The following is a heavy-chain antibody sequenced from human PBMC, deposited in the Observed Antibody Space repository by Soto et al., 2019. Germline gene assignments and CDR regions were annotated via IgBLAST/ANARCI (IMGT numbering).Heavy chain of an antibody. Sequence: QVQLQESGPGLVKPSGTLSLTCAVSGGSISTSNWWSWVRQPPGKGLEWIGEVYRTGSTNYNPSLESRLTISVDKSKTQCSLKLTSGTAADTAVYYCARARATIAAAAIFDCWGQGTLVTVSS. V-gene: IGHV4-4*02. J-gene: IGHJ4*02. CDR1: GGSISTSNW. CDR2: VYRTGST. CDR3: ARARATIAAAAIFDC. D-gene: IGHD6-13*01.